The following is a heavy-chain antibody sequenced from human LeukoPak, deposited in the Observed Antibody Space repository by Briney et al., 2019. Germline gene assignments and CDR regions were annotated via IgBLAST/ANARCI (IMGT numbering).Heavy chain of an antibody. V-gene: IGHV5-51*01. J-gene: IGHJ3*01. CDR2: IYPGDSDT. Sequence: GESLKISCKGSGYSFTSYWIGWVRQMPGKGLEWMGIIYPGDSDTRYSPSLQGQGTISADKSINTVYLQWNSLKASDTAMYYCARQRGYRMTKDGFDVWGQGTMITVSS. D-gene: IGHD2-2*03. CDR3: ARQRGYRMTKDGFDV. CDR1: GYSFTSYW.